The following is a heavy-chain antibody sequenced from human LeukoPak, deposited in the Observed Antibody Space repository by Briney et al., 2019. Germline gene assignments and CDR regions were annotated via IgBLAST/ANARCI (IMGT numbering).Heavy chain of an antibody. D-gene: IGHD3-10*01. V-gene: IGHV4-59*01. Sequence: SETLSLTCTVSGGSISSYYWSWIRQPPGKGLEWIGYIYYSGSTNYSPSLKSRLTISVDTSKNQFSLKLSSVTAADTAVYYCARGFRRGGGFDPWGQGTLVTVSS. CDR1: GGSISSYY. CDR3: ARGFRRGGGFDP. CDR2: IYYSGST. J-gene: IGHJ5*02.